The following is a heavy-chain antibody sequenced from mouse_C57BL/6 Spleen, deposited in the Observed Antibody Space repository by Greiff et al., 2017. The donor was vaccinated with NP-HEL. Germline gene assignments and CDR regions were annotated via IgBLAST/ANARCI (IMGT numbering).Heavy chain of an antibody. Sequence: EVQLVESGGGLVQPGGSLSLSCAASGFTFTDYYMSWVRQPPGKELEWLGFIRNKANGYKTAYSVSVKGRFSISRDNSQSILDLQMNALRAEDSATYYCASFYSPYYAMDYWGKGTSVTVSS. CDR2: IRNKANGYKT. CDR3: ASFYSPYYAMDY. CDR1: GFTFTDYY. J-gene: IGHJ4*01. V-gene: IGHV7-3*01. D-gene: IGHD1-1*01.